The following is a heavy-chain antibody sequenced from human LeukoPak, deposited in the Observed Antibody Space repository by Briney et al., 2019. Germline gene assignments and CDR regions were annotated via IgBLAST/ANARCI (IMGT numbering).Heavy chain of an antibody. J-gene: IGHJ4*02. D-gene: IGHD3-22*01. Sequence: SETLSLTCTVSGGSISSSSYYWGWIRQPPGKGLEWIGSVYQTGSSYYKPSLESRVTISVDTSKNQFSLRLTSVTAADTAVYYCARGPYYYDSSGNLAFDYWGQGTLVTVSS. CDR2: VYQTGSS. CDR3: ARGPYYYDSSGNLAFDY. V-gene: IGHV4-39*01. CDR1: GGSISSSSYY.